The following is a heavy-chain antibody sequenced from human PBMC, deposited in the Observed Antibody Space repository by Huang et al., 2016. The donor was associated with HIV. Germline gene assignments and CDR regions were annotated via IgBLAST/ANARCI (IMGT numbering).Heavy chain of an antibody. D-gene: IGHD6-13*01. CDR2: IYYSGVT. CDR1: GGSISSSSYY. Sequence: QLQLQESGPGLVKPSETLSLSCTVSGGSISSSSYYCGWIRQPPGKGLEWMGSIYYSGVTYYNSSLNSRITMSVDTSKNQFSLKLSSVTAADTALYYCASPGSWYRPKFHFDYWGQGILVTVSS. CDR3: ASPGSWYRPKFHFDY. V-gene: IGHV4-39*01. J-gene: IGHJ4*02.